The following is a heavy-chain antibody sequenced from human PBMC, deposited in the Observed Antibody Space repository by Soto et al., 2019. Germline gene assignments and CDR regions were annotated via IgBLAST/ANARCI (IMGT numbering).Heavy chain of an antibody. CDR1: GFTFSSYA. CDR2: LSYDGSNK. CDR3: ARDRSPFPRGGMDV. D-gene: IGHD3-10*01. J-gene: IGHJ6*02. V-gene: IGHV3-30-3*01. Sequence: QVQLVESGGGVVQPGRSLRLSCAASGFTFSSYAMHWVRQAPGKGLEWVAVLSYDGSNKYYADSVKGRFTISRDNSKNTLYLQMNSLRAEDTAVYYCARDRSPFPRGGMDVWGQGTTGTVSS.